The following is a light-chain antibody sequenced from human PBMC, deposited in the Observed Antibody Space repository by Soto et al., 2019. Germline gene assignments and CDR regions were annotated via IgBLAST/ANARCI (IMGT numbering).Light chain of an antibody. CDR2: DVS. V-gene: IGLV2-14*01. CDR3: TSNTSSDTYV. Sequence: QSVLTQPASVSGSPGQSITISCTGTSSGVGGYNYVSWDQQRPGKVPRLMIYDVSNRPSGVLNRFSGSKSGNTASLTISGLQAEDEADYYCTSNTSSDTYVFGTGTKVTVL. J-gene: IGLJ1*01. CDR1: SSGVGGYNY.